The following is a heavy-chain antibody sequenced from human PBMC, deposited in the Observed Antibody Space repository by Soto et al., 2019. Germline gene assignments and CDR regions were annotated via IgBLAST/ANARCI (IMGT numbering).Heavy chain of an antibody. CDR1: GGTFSTYT. J-gene: IGHJ4*02. CDR2: IIPIIGIA. Sequence: QVQLVQSGAEVKKPGSSVKVSCKASGGTFSTYTISWVRQAPGQGLEWMGRIIPIIGIANYAQKFQGRVTITADKSTSTAYMDLSSLRSEDTAVYSCASRSTVVVAATEAFDYWGQGTLVTVSA. CDR3: ASRSTVVVAATEAFDY. V-gene: IGHV1-69*02. D-gene: IGHD2-15*01.